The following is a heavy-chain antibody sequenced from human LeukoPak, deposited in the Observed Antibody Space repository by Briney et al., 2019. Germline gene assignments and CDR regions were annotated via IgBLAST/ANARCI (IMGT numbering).Heavy chain of an antibody. J-gene: IGHJ4*02. CDR3: AREILRDGSYLIED. CDR2: ISISGDDT. CDR1: GFTFSSHA. D-gene: IGHD1-26*01. Sequence: PGGSLRLSCAASGFTFSSHAMSWVRQAPGKGLEWVSSISISGDDTLYADSVKGRFTVSRDNSKNTLYLQMNSLRADDTAMYYCAREILRDGSYLIEDWGQGILVTVSS. V-gene: IGHV3-23*01.